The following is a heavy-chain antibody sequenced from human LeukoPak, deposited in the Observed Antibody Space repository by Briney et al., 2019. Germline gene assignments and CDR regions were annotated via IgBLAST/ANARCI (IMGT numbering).Heavy chain of an antibody. Sequence: SLRLSRAASGFTFDDYAMHWVRQAPGKGLEWVSGISWNSGSIGYADSVKGRFTISRDNAKNSLYLQMNSLRAEDTALYYCAKPYSSSWSDFDYWGQGTLVTVSS. CDR3: AKPYSSSWSDFDY. D-gene: IGHD6-13*01. V-gene: IGHV3-9*01. J-gene: IGHJ4*02. CDR2: ISWNSGSI. CDR1: GFTFDDYA.